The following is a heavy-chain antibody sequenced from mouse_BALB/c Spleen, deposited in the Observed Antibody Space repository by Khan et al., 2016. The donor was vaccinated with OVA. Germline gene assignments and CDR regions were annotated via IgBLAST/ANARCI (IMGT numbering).Heavy chain of an antibody. CDR2: IWSDGST. J-gene: IGHJ4*01. Sequence: QVQLKESGPGLVAPSQSLSITCTVSGFSLTNYGVHWVRQPPGKGLEWLVVIWSDGSTNYNSVLKSRLSISKDNSKSHVFLKMNSLQTDDTAMYYCARWFDGYSSLYAMDYWGQGTSVTVSS. CDR3: ARWFDGYSSLYAMDY. CDR1: GFSLTNYG. D-gene: IGHD2-3*01. V-gene: IGHV2-6*02.